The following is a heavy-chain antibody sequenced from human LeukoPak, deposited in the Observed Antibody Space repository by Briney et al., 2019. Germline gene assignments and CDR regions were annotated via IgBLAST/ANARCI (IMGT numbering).Heavy chain of an antibody. D-gene: IGHD5-18*01. CDR2: INHSGST. J-gene: IGHJ4*02. CDR1: GGSFSVYY. Sequence: SETLSLTCAVYGGSFSVYYWSWIRQPPGRGLEWIGEINHSGSTNYNPSLKSRATISVDTPKNQFSLKLSSVTAADTAVYYCARGRDSYGDYWGQGTLVTVSS. V-gene: IGHV4-34*01. CDR3: ARGRDSYGDY.